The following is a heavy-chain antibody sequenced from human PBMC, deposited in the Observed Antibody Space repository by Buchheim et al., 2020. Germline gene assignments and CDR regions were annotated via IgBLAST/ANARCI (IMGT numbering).Heavy chain of an antibody. D-gene: IGHD2-2*01. V-gene: IGHV3-23*01. Sequence: EVQLLESGGGLVQPGGSLRLSCAASGFTFSSYAMSWVRQAPGKGLEWVSAISGSGGSPYYADSVKGRFTISRDNSKNTLYLQMNSLRDEDTAVYYCAKDGVRYCSSTSCYHYYWGQGTL. CDR3: AKDGVRYCSSTSCYHYY. CDR2: ISGSGGSP. CDR1: GFTFSSYA. J-gene: IGHJ4*02.